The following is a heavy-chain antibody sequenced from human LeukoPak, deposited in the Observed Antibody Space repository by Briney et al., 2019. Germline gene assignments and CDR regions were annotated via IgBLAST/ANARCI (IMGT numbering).Heavy chain of an antibody. J-gene: IGHJ5*02. D-gene: IGHD3-3*01. CDR1: GYSFTDYY. Sequence: ASVKVSRKTSGYSFTDYYLHWGRQAPGQGLEWRGWINSKTGRTSSARKFQGRVTMTRDPSITTVYMDMAWLTSDDTAIYFCARADFIDAGPYLIGPWGQGTLVTVSS. CDR3: ARADFIDAGPYLIGP. CDR2: INSKTGRT. V-gene: IGHV1-2*02.